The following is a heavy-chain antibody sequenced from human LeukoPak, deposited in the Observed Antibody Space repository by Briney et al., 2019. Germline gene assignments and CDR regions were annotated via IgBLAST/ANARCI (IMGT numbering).Heavy chain of an antibody. Sequence: GGSLRLSCAASGFTFSSSWMSWVRQAPGKGLEWVSGINWNGGSTGYADSVKGRFTISRDNAKNSLYLQMNSLRAEDTALYYCARGSPIAVAGNYYYYYMDVWGKGTTVTVSS. V-gene: IGHV3-20*04. J-gene: IGHJ6*03. D-gene: IGHD6-19*01. CDR1: GFTFSSSW. CDR2: INWNGGST. CDR3: ARGSPIAVAGNYYYYYMDV.